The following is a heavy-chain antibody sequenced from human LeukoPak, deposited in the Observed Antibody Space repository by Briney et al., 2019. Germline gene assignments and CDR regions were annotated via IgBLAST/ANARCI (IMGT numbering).Heavy chain of an antibody. CDR1: GGSISSYY. CDR3: ARVPCYYGLGTPRYLDY. Sequence: SETLSLTCTVSGGSISSYYWSWIRQPAGKGLEWIGRIYTSGSTNYNPSLKSRVTMSVDTSKNQFSLKLSSVTAADTAVYYCARVPCYYGLGTPRYLDYWGQGTLVTVSS. D-gene: IGHD3-10*01. V-gene: IGHV4-4*07. J-gene: IGHJ4*02. CDR2: IYTSGST.